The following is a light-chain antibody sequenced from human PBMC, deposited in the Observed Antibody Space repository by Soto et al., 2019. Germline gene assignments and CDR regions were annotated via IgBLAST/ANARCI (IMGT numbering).Light chain of an antibody. CDR3: SSYTTRSTLV. CDR2: EVT. CDR1: SADVGGYDF. V-gene: IGLV2-14*01. Sequence: QSVLTQPASVSGSPGQSITLSCTGTSADVGGYDFVSWYQQYPGKVPKLIIFEVTNRPSGVSNRFSGSKSGNTASLIISGLQAEDEADYYCSSYTTRSTLVFGGGTKVTVL. J-gene: IGLJ3*02.